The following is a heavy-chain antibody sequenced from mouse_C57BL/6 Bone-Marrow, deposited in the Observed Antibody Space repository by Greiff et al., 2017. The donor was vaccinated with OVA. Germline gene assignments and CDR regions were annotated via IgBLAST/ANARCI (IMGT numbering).Heavy chain of an antibody. CDR2: INPSTGGT. V-gene: IGHV1-42*01. J-gene: IGHJ4*01. Sequence: EVHLVESGPELVKPGASVKISCKASGYSFTGYYMNWVKQSPEKSLEWIGEINPSTGGTTYNQKFKAKATLTVDKSSSTAYMQLKSLTSEDSAVYYCARIYAMDYWGQGTSVTVSS. CDR3: ARIYAMDY. CDR1: GYSFTGYY.